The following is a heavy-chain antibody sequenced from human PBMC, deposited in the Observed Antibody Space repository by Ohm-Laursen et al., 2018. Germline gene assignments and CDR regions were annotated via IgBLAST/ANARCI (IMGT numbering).Heavy chain of an antibody. CDR2: SYTSGST. V-gene: IGHV4-61*02. Sequence: SQTLSLTCTVSGGSISSSSYYWGWIRQPAGKGLEWIGRSYTSGSTNYNPSLKSRLTMSVDTSKNQFSLKLSSVTAADTAVYYCARLYTSTGYYEGDIWGQGTLVTVSS. CDR1: GGSISSSSYY. D-gene: IGHD3-22*01. J-gene: IGHJ3*02. CDR3: ARLYTSTGYYEGDI.